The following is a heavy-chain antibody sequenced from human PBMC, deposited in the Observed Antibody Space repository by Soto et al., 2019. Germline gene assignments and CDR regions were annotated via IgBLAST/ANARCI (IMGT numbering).Heavy chain of an antibody. D-gene: IGHD6-19*01. CDR2: VSKSDYI. CDR3: TREDSIIIPAVADF. Sequence: EVQLLESGGGLVRPGGSLTLSCAVSGFTFTNYGINWVRQAPGKGLEWVSSVSKSDYIYYSESVKGRFTISRDNARNSVSLQMDNLRAEDTAVYYCTREDSIIIPAVADFWGQGTLVTVSS. CDR1: GFTFTNYG. J-gene: IGHJ4*02. V-gene: IGHV3-21*01.